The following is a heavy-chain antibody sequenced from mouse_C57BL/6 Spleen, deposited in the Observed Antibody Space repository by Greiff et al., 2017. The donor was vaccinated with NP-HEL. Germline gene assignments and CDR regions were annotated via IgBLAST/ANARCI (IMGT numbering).Heavy chain of an antibody. CDR1: GYTFTSYW. V-gene: IGHV1-69*01. CDR2: IDPSDSYT. Sequence: QVQLQQPGAELVMPGASVKLSCKASGYTFTSYWMHWVKQRPGQGLEWIGEIDPSDSYTNYNQKFKGKSTLTVDKSSSTAYMQLSSLTSEDSAVYYCARKKPITTVVGWYFDVWGTGTTVTVSS. J-gene: IGHJ1*03. D-gene: IGHD1-1*01. CDR3: ARKKPITTVVGWYFDV.